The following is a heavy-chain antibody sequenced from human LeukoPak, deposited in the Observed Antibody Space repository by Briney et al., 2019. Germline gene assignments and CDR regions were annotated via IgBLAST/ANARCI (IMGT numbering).Heavy chain of an antibody. CDR1: GFTFSSYA. V-gene: IGHV3-30-3*01. CDR3: ARDPGYSSGRGFDY. Sequence: PGGSLRLSCAASGFTFSSYAMHWVRQAPGKGLEWVAVISYDGSNKYYADSVKGRFTISRDNSKNTLYLQMNSLRAEDTAVYYCARDPGYSSGRGFDYWGQGTLVTVSS. D-gene: IGHD6-19*01. CDR2: ISYDGSNK. J-gene: IGHJ4*02.